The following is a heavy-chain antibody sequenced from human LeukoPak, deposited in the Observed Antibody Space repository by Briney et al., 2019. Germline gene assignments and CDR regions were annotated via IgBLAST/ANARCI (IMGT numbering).Heavy chain of an antibody. J-gene: IGHJ5*02. CDR3: ARRHLIIAVAPGFDP. D-gene: IGHD6-19*01. CDR2: INHSGST. CDR1: GGSFSGYY. V-gene: IGHV4-34*01. Sequence: SETLSLTCAVYGGSFSGYYWGWIRQPPGKGLEWIGKINHSGSTNYNPSLKSRVTISVDTSKNQFSLKLSSVTAADTAVYYCARRHLIIAVAPGFDPWGQGTLVTVSS.